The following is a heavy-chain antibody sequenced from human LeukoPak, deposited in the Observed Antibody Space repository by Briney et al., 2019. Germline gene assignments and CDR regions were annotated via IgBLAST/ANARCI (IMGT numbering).Heavy chain of an antibody. Sequence: KYGESLKISCKGSGYSFTSYWIGWVRQMPGKGLEWMGIIYPGDSDTSYSPSFQGQVTISADKSISTAYLQWSSLKASDTAMYYCARQAGRGYYYDSSGSGYYFDYWGQGTLVTVSS. CDR2: IYPGDSDT. D-gene: IGHD3-22*01. CDR1: GYSFTSYW. J-gene: IGHJ4*02. CDR3: ARQAGRGYYYDSSGSGYYFDY. V-gene: IGHV5-51*01.